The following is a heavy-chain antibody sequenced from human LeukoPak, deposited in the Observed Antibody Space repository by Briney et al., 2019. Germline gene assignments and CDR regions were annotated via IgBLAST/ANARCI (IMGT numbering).Heavy chain of an antibody. V-gene: IGHV3-30-3*01. J-gene: IGHJ4*02. Sequence: GRSLRLSCAASGFTFSSYAMHWVRQAPGKGLEWVAVISYDGSNKYYADSVKGRFTISRDNSKNTLYLQMNSLRAEDTAVYYCAGERTGFDYWGQGTLVTVSS. CDR2: ISYDGSNK. D-gene: IGHD3/OR15-3a*01. CDR1: GFTFSSYA. CDR3: AGERTGFDY.